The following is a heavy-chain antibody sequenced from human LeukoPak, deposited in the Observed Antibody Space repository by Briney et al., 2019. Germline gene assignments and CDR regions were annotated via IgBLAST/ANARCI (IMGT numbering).Heavy chain of an antibody. J-gene: IGHJ4*02. V-gene: IGHV6-1*01. CDR3: ARGGDYGDYYFDY. D-gene: IGHD4-17*01. CDR1: GDSVSSDTAA. Sequence: PSQTLSLTCAISGDSVSSDTAAWNWIRQSPSRGLEWLGRTYYRSKWYNNYAVSVKSRITINPDTSKNQFSLHLNSVTPEDTAVYYCARGGDYGDYYFDYWGQGTLVTVSS. CDR2: TYYRSKWYN.